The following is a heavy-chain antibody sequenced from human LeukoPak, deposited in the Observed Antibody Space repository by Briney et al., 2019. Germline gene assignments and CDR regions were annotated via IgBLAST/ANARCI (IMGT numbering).Heavy chain of an antibody. V-gene: IGHV3-23*01. D-gene: IGHD3-10*01. CDR2: ISGSGGST. CDR1: GFTFSSYA. J-gene: IGHJ4*02. Sequence: GGSLRLSCAASGFTFSSYAMSWVRQAPGKGLEWVSAISGSGGSTYYADSVKGRFTISRDNSKNTLYLQMNSLRAEDTAVYYCAKVVGSTLFRGETYFDYWGQGTLVTVSS. CDR3: AKVVGSTLFRGETYFDY.